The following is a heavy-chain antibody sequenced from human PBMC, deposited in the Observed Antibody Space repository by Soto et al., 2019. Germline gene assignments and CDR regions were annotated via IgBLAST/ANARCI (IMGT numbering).Heavy chain of an antibody. CDR1: GFTFSSYA. D-gene: IGHD2-15*01. CDR3: AKDPRYCSGASCYFEYFQH. Sequence: EVQLLESGGGLVQPGGSLRLSCAASGFTFSSYAMSWVRQAPGKGLEWVSAISGSGGSTYYADSVKGRFTISRDNSKNTLYLQMNSLRDEDTAVYYCAKDPRYCSGASCYFEYFQHWGQGTLVTVSS. CDR2: ISGSGGST. V-gene: IGHV3-23*01. J-gene: IGHJ1*01.